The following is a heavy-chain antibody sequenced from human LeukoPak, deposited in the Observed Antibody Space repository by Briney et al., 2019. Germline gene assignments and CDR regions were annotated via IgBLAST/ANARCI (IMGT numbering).Heavy chain of an antibody. D-gene: IGHD6-19*01. CDR3: AREAAVAKRGDYFDS. Sequence: PSETLSLTCAVYGGSFSDYYWNWIRQPPGKGLEWIGEINHGGGTSYTSSLKSRVTISVNTSKNQFSLKLSSVTAADTAVYYCAREAAVAKRGDYFDSWGQGTLVTVSS. CDR2: INHGGGT. CDR1: GGSFSDYY. V-gene: IGHV4-34*01. J-gene: IGHJ4*02.